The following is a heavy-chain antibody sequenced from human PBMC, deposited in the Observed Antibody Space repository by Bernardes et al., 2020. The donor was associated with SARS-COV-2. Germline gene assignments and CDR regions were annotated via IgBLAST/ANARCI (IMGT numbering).Heavy chain of an antibody. CDR3: VRGAGFGEFNGYDN. CDR1: GGSFSGHY. CDR2: INQSGST. V-gene: IGHV4-34*01. J-gene: IGHJ4*02. D-gene: IGHD3-10*01. Sequence: SETLSLTRAVYGGSFSGHYWTWIRQPPGKGLEWIGEINQSGSTNYNPSLKSRVTSSVDTSKKQFSLKLRSVTAADTAVYYCVRGAGFGEFNGYDNWGQGTLVTVSS.